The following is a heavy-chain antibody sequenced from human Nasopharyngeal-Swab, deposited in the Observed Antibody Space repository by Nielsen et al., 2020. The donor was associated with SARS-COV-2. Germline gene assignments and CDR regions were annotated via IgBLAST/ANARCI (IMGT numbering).Heavy chain of an antibody. Sequence: SETLSLTCTVSGGSISSSSYYWGWIRQPPGKGLEWSGSIYYSGSTYYNPSLKSRVTISVDTSKNQFSLKLSSVTAADTAVYYCARAYYDSSGYYYTVAFDIWGQGTMVTVSS. V-gene: IGHV4-39*07. J-gene: IGHJ3*02. D-gene: IGHD3-22*01. CDR2: IYYSGST. CDR3: ARAYYDSSGYYYTVAFDI. CDR1: GGSISSSSYY.